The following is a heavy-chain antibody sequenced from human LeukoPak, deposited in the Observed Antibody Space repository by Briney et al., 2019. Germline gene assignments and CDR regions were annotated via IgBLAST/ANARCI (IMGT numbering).Heavy chain of an antibody. Sequence: PGGSLRLSCAASGFTFSSYGMHWVRQAPGKGLEWVAVISYDGSNKYYADSVKGRFTISRDNSKNTLYLQMNSLRAEDTAVYYCAKASNYDFWSGYFHYYYYGMDVWGQGTTVTVSS. V-gene: IGHV3-30*18. CDR1: GFTFSSYG. CDR3: AKASNYDFWSGYFHYYYYGMDV. D-gene: IGHD3-3*01. J-gene: IGHJ6*02. CDR2: ISYDGSNK.